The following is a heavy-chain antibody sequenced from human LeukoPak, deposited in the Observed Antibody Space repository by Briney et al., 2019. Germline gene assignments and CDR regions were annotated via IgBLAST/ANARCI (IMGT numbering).Heavy chain of an antibody. D-gene: IGHD3-10*01. CDR1: GGSISSFY. J-gene: IGHJ5*02. Sequence: PSETLSLTCTVSGGSISSFYWSWIRQPAGKGLEWIGRIYTSGSTNYKPSLKSRVTMSVDTSKNQFSLKLSSVTAADTAVYYCARSYYYGSGSYLPWFDPWGQGTLVTVSS. CDR2: IYTSGST. CDR3: ARSYYYGSGSYLPWFDP. V-gene: IGHV4-4*07.